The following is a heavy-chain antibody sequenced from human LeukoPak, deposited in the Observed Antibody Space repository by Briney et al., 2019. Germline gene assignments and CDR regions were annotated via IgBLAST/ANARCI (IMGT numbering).Heavy chain of an antibody. J-gene: IGHJ4*02. D-gene: IGHD2-21*02. CDR1: GYTFTGYY. CDR2: INPNSGGT. CDR3: ARDHQAYCGGDCYSPFDY. V-gene: IGHV1-2*02. Sequence: ASVKVSCKASGYTFTGYYIHWVRQAPGQGLEWMGWINPNSGGTTYAQKSQGRVTMTRDTSISTVYIELTRLRSDDTAVYYCARDHQAYCGGDCYSPFDYWGQGTLVTVSS.